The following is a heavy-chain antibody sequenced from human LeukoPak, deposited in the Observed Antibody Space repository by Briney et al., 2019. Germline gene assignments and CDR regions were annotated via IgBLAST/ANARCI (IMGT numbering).Heavy chain of an antibody. CDR1: GFTFSNAW. V-gene: IGHV3-15*01. D-gene: IGHD3-3*01. J-gene: IGHJ4*02. Sequence: GGSLRLSCAASGFTFSNAWMSWVRQAPGKGLEWVGRIKSKTDGGTTDYAAPAKGRFTISRDDSKNTLYLQMNSLKTEDTAVYYCTTDQSKDFWSGDRPNYWGQGTLVTVSS. CDR3: TTDQSKDFWSGDRPNY. CDR2: IKSKTDGGTT.